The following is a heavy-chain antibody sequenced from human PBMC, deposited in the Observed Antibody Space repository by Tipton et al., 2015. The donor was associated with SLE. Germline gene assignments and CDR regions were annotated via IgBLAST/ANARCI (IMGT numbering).Heavy chain of an antibody. J-gene: IGHJ4*02. D-gene: IGHD1-26*01. CDR3: ARGGPGGSYLDY. CDR2: IKEDGSEK. CDR1: GFTFDDYA. Sequence: SLRLSCAASGFTFDDYAMHWVRQAPGKGLEWVANIKEDGSEKYYVDSVKGRFTISRDNAKNSLYLQMNSLRAEDTALYYCARGGPGGSYLDYWGQGTLVTVSS. V-gene: IGHV3-7*01.